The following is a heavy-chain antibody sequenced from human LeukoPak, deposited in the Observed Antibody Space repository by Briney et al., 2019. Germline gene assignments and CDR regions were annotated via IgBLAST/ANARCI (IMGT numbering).Heavy chain of an antibody. V-gene: IGHV4-31*03. D-gene: IGHD1-26*01. J-gene: IGHJ4*02. CDR2: IYYSATT. CDR3: ARGPLGASFVDY. Sequence: SETLSLTCTVSGGSVFSGGYYWSWVRQHPRKGLEWIGYIYYSATTYYKPSLKSRVTISIDTSRAQFSLKLSSVTAADTAVYYCARGPLGASFVDYWGQGTLVTVSS. CDR1: GGSVFSGGYY.